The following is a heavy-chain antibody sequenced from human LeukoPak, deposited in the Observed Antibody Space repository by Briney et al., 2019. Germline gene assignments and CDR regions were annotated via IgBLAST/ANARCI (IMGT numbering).Heavy chain of an antibody. CDR1: GFAISDYS. CDR3: AKDVYYDFWSGYAGGAFDY. J-gene: IGHJ4*02. D-gene: IGHD3-3*01. CDR2: ISGSGGST. Sequence: GGSLRLSCAASGFAISDYSMNWVRQVPGKGLEWVSAISGSGGSTYYADSVKGRFTISRDNSKNTLYLQMNSLRAEDTAVYYCAKDVYYDFWSGYAGGAFDYWGQGTLVTVSS. V-gene: IGHV3-23*01.